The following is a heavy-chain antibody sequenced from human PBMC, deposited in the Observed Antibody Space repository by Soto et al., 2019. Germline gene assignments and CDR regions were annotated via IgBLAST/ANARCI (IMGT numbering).Heavy chain of an antibody. CDR3: ARVGPPAEP. CDR1: GYTFTSYA. V-gene: IGHV1-3*01. CDR2: INAGNGNT. Sequence: ASVKVSCKASGYTFTSYAMHWVRQAPGQRLEWMGWINAGNGNTKYPQKFQGRVTITRDTSASTAYMELSSLRSEDKAVYYCARVGPPAEPWGQGTLVTVSS. J-gene: IGHJ5*02.